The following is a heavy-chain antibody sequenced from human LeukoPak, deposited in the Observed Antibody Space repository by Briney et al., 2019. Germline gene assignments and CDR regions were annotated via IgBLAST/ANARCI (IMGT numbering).Heavy chain of an antibody. Sequence: PSETLSLTCTVSDGSISSSSYYWGWIRQPPGTGLEWIGSIYYSGSTYYNPSLKSRVTISVDTSKNQFSLKLSSVTAADTAVYYCARGREGGGYGHFDYWGQGTLVTVSS. J-gene: IGHJ4*02. V-gene: IGHV4-39*07. CDR2: IYYSGST. CDR3: ARGREGGGYGHFDY. CDR1: DGSISSSSYY. D-gene: IGHD5-12*01.